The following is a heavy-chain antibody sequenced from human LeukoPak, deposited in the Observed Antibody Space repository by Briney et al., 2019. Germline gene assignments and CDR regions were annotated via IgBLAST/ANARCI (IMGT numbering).Heavy chain of an antibody. V-gene: IGHV5-10-1*01. D-gene: IGHD6-19*01. CDR3: ASVGAMAVSGDDY. Sequence: GESLRISCKGSGYGFTTYYITWVRQMPGKGLEWMGRIDPSDSYTNYSPSFQGHVTISADKSISTAYLQWSSLKASDTAMYYCASVGAMAVSGDDYWGQGTLVTVSS. CDR2: IDPSDSYT. CDR1: GYGFTTYY. J-gene: IGHJ4*02.